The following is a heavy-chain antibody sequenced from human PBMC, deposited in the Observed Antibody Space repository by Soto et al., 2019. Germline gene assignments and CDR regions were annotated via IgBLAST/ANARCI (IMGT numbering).Heavy chain of an antibody. V-gene: IGHV5-10-1*01. Sequence: PGESLKISCKGSGYSFAGYWITWVRQKPGKGLEWMGRIDPSDSQTYYSPSFRGHVTISATKSITTVFLQWSGLRASDTAMYYCARQIYDSDTGPNFQYYFDSWGQGTPVTVSS. D-gene: IGHD3-22*01. J-gene: IGHJ4*02. CDR1: GYSFAGYW. CDR2: IDPSDSQT. CDR3: ARQIYDSDTGPNFQYYFDS.